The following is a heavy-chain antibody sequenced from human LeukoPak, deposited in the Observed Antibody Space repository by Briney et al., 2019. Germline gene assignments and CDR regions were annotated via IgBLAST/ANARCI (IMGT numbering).Heavy chain of an antibody. CDR3: ARVDVGALTGSYFDY. Sequence: SQTLSLTCTVSGDSISTETYYWTWLRQPAGQGLDSIGRIYSSGSTNYNPSLKSRVTISVDKSKNQFSLKLSSVTAADTAVYFCARVDVGALTGSYFDYWGQGTLVTVSS. D-gene: IGHD3-9*01. CDR1: GDSISTETYY. J-gene: IGHJ4*02. CDR2: IYSSGST. V-gene: IGHV4-61*02.